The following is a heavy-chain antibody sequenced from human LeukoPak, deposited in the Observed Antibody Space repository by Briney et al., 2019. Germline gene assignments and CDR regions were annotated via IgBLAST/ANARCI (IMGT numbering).Heavy chain of an antibody. J-gene: IGHJ4*02. CDR1: GGSFSGYY. V-gene: IGHV4-34*01. Sequence: SETLSLTCAVYGGSFSGYYWSWIRQPPGKGLEWIGEINHSGSTNYNPSLKSRVTISVDTSKNQYSLKLSSVTAADTAVYYCARVDSSGYEYYFDYWGQGTLVTVSS. D-gene: IGHD3-22*01. CDR2: INHSGST. CDR3: ARVDSSGYEYYFDY.